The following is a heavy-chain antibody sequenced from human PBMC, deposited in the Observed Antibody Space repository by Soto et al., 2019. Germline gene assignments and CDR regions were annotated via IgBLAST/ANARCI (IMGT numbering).Heavy chain of an antibody. Sequence: QVQLVESGGGVVQPGRSLRLSCAASGFTFSSYGMHWVRQAPGKGLEWVAVISYDGSNKYYADSVKGRFTISRDNSKNTLYLQMNSLRAEDTAVYYRAKSGEQWLVRHWGQGTLVTVSS. J-gene: IGHJ4*02. CDR1: GFTFSSYG. CDR2: ISYDGSNK. V-gene: IGHV3-30*18. CDR3: AKSGEQWLVRH. D-gene: IGHD6-19*01.